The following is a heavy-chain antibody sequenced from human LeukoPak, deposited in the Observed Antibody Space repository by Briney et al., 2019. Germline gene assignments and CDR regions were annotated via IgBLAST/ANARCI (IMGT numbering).Heavy chain of an antibody. CDR1: GYTFTSYG. J-gene: IGHJ6*02. D-gene: IGHD3-10*01. V-gene: IGHV1-18*01. Sequence: GASVKVSCKASGYTFTSYGISWVRQAPGQGLEWMGWISAYNGNTNYAQKLQGRVTMTTDTSTSTTYMELRSLRSDDTAVYYCARTSGYYYYYGMDVWGQGTMVTVSS. CDR2: ISAYNGNT. CDR3: ARTSGYYYYYGMDV.